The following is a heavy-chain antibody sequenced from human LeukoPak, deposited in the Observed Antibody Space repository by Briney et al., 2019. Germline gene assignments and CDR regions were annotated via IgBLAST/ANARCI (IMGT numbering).Heavy chain of an antibody. J-gene: IGHJ4*02. Sequence: SLRLSCTASGFTFGDYAMSWFRQAPGKGLEWVGFIRSKAYGGTTEYAASVKGRFTISRDDSKSNAYLQMNSLKTEDTAVYYCTRGLAQLELDGFDYWGQGTLVTVSS. V-gene: IGHV3-49*03. CDR1: GFTFGDYA. D-gene: IGHD1-1*01. CDR2: IRSKAYGGTT. CDR3: TRGLAQLELDGFDY.